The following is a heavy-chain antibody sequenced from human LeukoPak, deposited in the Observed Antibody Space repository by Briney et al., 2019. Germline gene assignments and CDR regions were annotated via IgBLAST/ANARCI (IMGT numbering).Heavy chain of an antibody. V-gene: IGHV4-39*07. CDR2: IYYSGST. D-gene: IGHD6-19*01. Sequence: PSETLSLTCTVSGGSISSSSYYWGWIRQPPGKGLEWIGSIYYSGSTYYNPSLKSRVTISVDTSKNQFSLKLSSVTAADTAVYYCARSEQWLDYFDYWGQGTLVTVSS. CDR3: ARSEQWLDYFDY. J-gene: IGHJ4*02. CDR1: GGSISSSSYY.